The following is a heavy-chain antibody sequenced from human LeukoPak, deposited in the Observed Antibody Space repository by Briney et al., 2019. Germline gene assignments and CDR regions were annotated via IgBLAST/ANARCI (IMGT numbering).Heavy chain of an antibody. J-gene: IGHJ4*02. CDR2: INHSGGT. Sequence: SETLSLTCAVYGGSFSGYSWNWIRQPPVKGLEWIGEINHSGGTNYNPSLKSRVTISVDTSKKQFSLKLSSVTAADTAVYYCTRGVDYYGSGTDYWGQGTLVTVSS. CDR3: TRGVDYYGSGTDY. D-gene: IGHD3-10*01. V-gene: IGHV4-34*01. CDR1: GGSFSGYS.